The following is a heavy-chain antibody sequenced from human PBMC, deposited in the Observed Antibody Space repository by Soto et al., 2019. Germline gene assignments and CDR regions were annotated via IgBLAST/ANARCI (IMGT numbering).Heavy chain of an antibody. D-gene: IGHD2-21*01. CDR1: GYTFTEND. CDR3: VRAPLDYYSADYFDN. V-gene: IGHV1-8*01. CDR2: MNPNSGNT. J-gene: IGHJ4*02. Sequence: GASVKVSCKASGYTFTENDINWVRQAPGQGLEWMGWMNPNSGNTGYAQKFQGRVTMTRDNSITTAYMELSSLRSEDTAVYFCVRAPLDYYSADYFDNWGQGTLVTVSS.